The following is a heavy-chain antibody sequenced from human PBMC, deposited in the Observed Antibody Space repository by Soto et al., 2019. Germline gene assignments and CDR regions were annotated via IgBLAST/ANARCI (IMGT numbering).Heavy chain of an antibody. D-gene: IGHD3-3*01. V-gene: IGHV3-23*01. CDR1: GFTFANYG. CDR3: AKVAKSRVVIEYFDY. J-gene: IGHJ4*02. CDR2: ISSSGGRT. Sequence: GGSLRLSCGTSGFTFANYGMGWVRQAPGRWLEWVSGISSSGGRTYYADSVKGRFTISRDNSKNTLFLQMNSLRAEDTAVYYCAKVAKSRVVIEYFDYWGQGXLVTVYS.